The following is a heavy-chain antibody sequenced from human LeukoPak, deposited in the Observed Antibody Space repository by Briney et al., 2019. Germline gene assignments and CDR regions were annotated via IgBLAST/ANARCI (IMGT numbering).Heavy chain of an antibody. J-gene: IGHJ3*02. CDR3: ARARVIDAFDI. Sequence: PGGSLRLSCAASGFTFSSYGMHWVRQAPGKGLEWVANIKQDGSEKYYVDSVKGRFTISRDNAKNSLYLQMNSRRAEDTAVYYCARARVIDAFDIWGQGTMVTVSS. V-gene: IGHV3-7*03. CDR2: IKQDGSEK. D-gene: IGHD3-10*01. CDR1: GFTFSSYG.